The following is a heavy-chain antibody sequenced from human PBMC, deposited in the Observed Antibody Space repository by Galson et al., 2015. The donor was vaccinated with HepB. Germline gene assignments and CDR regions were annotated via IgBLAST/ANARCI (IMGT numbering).Heavy chain of an antibody. CDR1: GFTFSSYA. D-gene: IGHD4-17*01. CDR3: AKALPGRFYGDYRVDWFDP. V-gene: IGHV3-23*01. J-gene: IGHJ5*02. CDR2: INGSGGST. Sequence: SLRLSCAASGFTFSSYAMSWVRQAPGKGLEWVSAINGSGGSTYYADSVKGRFTISRDNSKNTLYLQMNSLRAEDTAVYYCAKALPGRFYGDYRVDWFDPWGQGTLVTVSS.